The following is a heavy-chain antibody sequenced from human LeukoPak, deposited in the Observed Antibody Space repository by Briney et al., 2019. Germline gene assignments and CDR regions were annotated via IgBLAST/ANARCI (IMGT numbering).Heavy chain of an antibody. Sequence: SQTLSLTCTVSGGSISSGDYYWSWIRQHPGKGLEWIGYIYYSGSTYYNPSLKSRVTISVDTSKNQFSLKLSSVTAADTAVYYCARDQTYDGFDYWGQGTLVTVSS. CDR3: ARDQTYDGFDY. CDR1: GGSISSGDYY. CDR2: IYYSGST. J-gene: IGHJ4*02. D-gene: IGHD3-3*01. V-gene: IGHV4-31*03.